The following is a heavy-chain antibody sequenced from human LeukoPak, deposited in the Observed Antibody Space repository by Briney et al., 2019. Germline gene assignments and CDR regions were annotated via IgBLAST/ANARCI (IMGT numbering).Heavy chain of an antibody. Sequence: PXETLSLTCAVYGGSFSGYYWSWVRQPPGKGLEWIGEINHSGSTNYNPSLKSRGTISVDTSKNQFSLKLSSVTAADTAVYYCARVFYDFWSGYYTGMDVWGQGTTVTVSS. CDR1: GGSFSGYY. D-gene: IGHD3-3*01. V-gene: IGHV4-34*01. J-gene: IGHJ6*02. CDR3: ARVFYDFWSGYYTGMDV. CDR2: INHSGST.